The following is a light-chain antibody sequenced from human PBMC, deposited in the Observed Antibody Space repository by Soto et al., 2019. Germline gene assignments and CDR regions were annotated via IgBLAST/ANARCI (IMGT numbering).Light chain of an antibody. CDR1: SSNIGGNS. CDR2: DDN. J-gene: IGLJ1*01. Sequence: VRTQPPSVSAAPGQKVTISCSGSSSNIGGNSVSWYQQLPGTAPKLLIYDDNKRPSGIPDRFSGSKSGTSATLGITGFQTGDEADYYCGSWDSSLSAYVFGTGTKVTVL. V-gene: IGLV1-51*01. CDR3: GSWDSSLSAYV.